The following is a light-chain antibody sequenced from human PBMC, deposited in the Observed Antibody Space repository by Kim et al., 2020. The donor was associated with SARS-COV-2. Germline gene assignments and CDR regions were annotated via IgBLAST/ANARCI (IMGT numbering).Light chain of an antibody. CDR3: MMWYNNSLI. CDR1: RGSNVGTYS. Sequence: LTCTVRRGSNVGTYSVYWGQQASGRPPQCLLGYKSELDKELGSGVPSRFSGSKAASANAGILLISGVQSEDEADYYCMMWYNNSLIFGGGTKVTVL. CDR2: YKSELDK. V-gene: IGLV5-45*01. J-gene: IGLJ2*01.